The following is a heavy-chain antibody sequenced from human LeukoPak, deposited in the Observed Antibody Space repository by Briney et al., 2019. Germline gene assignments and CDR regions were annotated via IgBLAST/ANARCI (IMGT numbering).Heavy chain of an antibody. J-gene: IGHJ6*03. CDR1: GYTFTSYG. CDR3: ASGIVVVPAAILGLYYYYYMDV. CDR2: ISAYNGNT. V-gene: IGHV1-18*01. D-gene: IGHD2-2*01. Sequence: ASVKVSCKASGYTFTSYGISWVRQAPGQGLEWMGWISAYNGNTNYAQKLQGRVTMTTDTSTSTAYMELSSLRSEDTAVYYCASGIVVVPAAILGLYYYYYMDVWGKGTTVTVSS.